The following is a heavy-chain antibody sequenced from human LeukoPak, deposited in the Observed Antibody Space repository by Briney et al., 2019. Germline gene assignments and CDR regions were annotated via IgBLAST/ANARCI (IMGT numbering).Heavy chain of an antibody. CDR3: AKTLRELSGGAFDI. CDR2: IRYDGSNK. CDR1: GFTFSSYA. J-gene: IGHJ3*02. Sequence: RGSLRLSCAASGFTFSSYAMHWVRQAPGKGLEWVAFIRYDGSNKYYADSVKGRFTISRDNSKNTLYLQMNSLRAEDTAVYYCAKTLRELSGGAFDIWGQGTMVTVSS. V-gene: IGHV3-30*02. D-gene: IGHD1-26*01.